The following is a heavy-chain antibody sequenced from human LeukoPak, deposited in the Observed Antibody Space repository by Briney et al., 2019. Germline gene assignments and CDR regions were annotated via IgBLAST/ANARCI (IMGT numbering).Heavy chain of an antibody. V-gene: IGHV3-30*18. CDR3: AKDLRGVPHGFDPPGDY. CDR1: GFIFSTYG. D-gene: IGHD3-9*01. J-gene: IGHJ4*02. Sequence: GGSLRLSCAASGFIFSTYGMYWVRQAPGKGLEWVAMISYDGSNKYYADSVKGRFTISRDNSKDTLFLQMNSLRAEDTALYYCAKDLRGVPHGFDPPGDYWGQGTLVTVSS. CDR2: ISYDGSNK.